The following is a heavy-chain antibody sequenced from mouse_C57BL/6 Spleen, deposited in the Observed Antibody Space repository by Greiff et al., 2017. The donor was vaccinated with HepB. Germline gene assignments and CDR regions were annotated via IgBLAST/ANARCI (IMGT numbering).Heavy chain of an antibody. CDR1: GYTFTDYY. CDR2: IYPGSGNT. CDR3: ARYGITTSWYFDV. J-gene: IGHJ1*03. D-gene: IGHD1-1*01. Sequence: QVQLQQSGAELVRPGASVKLSCKASGYTFTDYYINWVKQRPGQGLEWIARIYPGSGNTYYNEKFKGKATLTAEKSSSTAYMQLSSLTSEDSAVYFCARYGITTSWYFDVWGTGTTVTVSS. V-gene: IGHV1-76*01.